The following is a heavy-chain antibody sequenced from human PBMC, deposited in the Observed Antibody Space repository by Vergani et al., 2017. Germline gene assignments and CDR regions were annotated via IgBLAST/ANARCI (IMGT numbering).Heavy chain of an antibody. J-gene: IGHJ3*01. V-gene: IGHV3-9*01. CDR1: GITFWKFG. D-gene: IGHD5-12*01. CDR3: TKGSVYYHDSAGHGYDPYTGFDL. CDR2: ISWNSGAV. Sequence: EVDLVGSGGGLAQPGGSLRLSCEASGITFWKFGMHWVRQGPGKGLEWVSGISWNSGAVDYADSVRGRFTISRENAKDSLFLEMNSLRFEDTAVYFCTKGSVYYHDSAGHGYDPYTGFDLWGQGTLVTVSS.